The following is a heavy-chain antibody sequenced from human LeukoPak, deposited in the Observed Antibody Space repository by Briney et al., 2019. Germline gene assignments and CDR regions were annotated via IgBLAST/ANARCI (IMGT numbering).Heavy chain of an antibody. J-gene: IGHJ3*02. V-gene: IGHV1-2*02. CDR2: INPNSGGT. D-gene: IGHD3-22*01. Sequence: ASVKVSCKASGYTFTGYYMHWVRQAPGQGLEWMGWINPNSGGTNYAQKFQGRVTMTRDTSISTAHMELSRLRSDDTAVYYCARGILADYYDSSGYYQSPNDAFDIWGQGTMVTVSS. CDR1: GYTFTGYY. CDR3: ARGILADYYDSSGYYQSPNDAFDI.